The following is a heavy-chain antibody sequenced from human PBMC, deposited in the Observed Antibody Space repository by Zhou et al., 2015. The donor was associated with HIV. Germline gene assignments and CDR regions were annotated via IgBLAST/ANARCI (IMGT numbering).Heavy chain of an antibody. Sequence: QVQLVQSGAEVKKPGSSVKVSCKASGGTFSSYAISWVRQAPGQGLEWMGGIIPIFGTANYAQKFQGRVTITADESTSTAYMELSSLRSEDTAVYYCARAGAATLKYYFDYWGQGTLVTVSS. CDR1: GGTFSSYA. CDR3: ARAGAATLKYYFDY. V-gene: IGHV1-69*01. J-gene: IGHJ4*02. CDR2: IIPIFGTA. D-gene: IGHD1-26*01.